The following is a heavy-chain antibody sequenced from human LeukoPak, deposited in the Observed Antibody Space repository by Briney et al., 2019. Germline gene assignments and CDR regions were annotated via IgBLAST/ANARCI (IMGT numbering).Heavy chain of an antibody. D-gene: IGHD1-26*01. CDR1: GGSISSSSYY. V-gene: IGHV4-39*01. CDR2: IYYSGST. CDR3: ARPAYRGSYYDAFDI. J-gene: IGHJ3*02. Sequence: SETLSLTCTVSGGSISSSSYYWGWIRQPPGKGLEWIGSIYYSGSTYYNPSLKSRVTISVGTSKNKFSLKLNSVTAADTAVYYCARPAYRGSYYDAFDIWGQGTMVTVSS.